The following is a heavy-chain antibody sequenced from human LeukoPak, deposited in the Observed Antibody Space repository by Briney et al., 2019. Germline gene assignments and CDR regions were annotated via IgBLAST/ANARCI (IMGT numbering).Heavy chain of an antibody. CDR2: ISSSSSYI. Sequence: GGSLRLSCAASGFTFSGYSMNWVRQAPGKGLEWVSSISSSSSYIYYADSVEGRFTISRDNDKNSLYLQMNSLRAEDTAVYYCARVAMERRLDYWGQGTLVTVSS. D-gene: IGHD1-1*01. CDR1: GFTFSGYS. J-gene: IGHJ4*02. V-gene: IGHV3-21*01. CDR3: ARVAMERRLDY.